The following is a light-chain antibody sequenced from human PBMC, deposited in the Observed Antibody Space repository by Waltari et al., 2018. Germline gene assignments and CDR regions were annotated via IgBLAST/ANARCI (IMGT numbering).Light chain of an antibody. J-gene: IGKJ5*01. Sequence: EIVMTQSPATLSVSPGERATLSCRASQSVSSNLAWYHKKPGQAPRLPLYGASTRATGIPARFSGSGSGTEFTLTISSLQPEDFATYYCQHFYTYTIAFGHGTRLE. V-gene: IGKV3-15*01. CDR2: GAS. CDR3: QHFYTYTIA. CDR1: QSVSSN.